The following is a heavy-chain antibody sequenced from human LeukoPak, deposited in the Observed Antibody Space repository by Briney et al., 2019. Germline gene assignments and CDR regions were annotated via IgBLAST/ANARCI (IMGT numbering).Heavy chain of an antibody. CDR1: GGSISSYY. Sequence: LETLSLTCTVSGGSISSYYWSWIRQPPGKGLEWIGYIYYSGSTNYNPSLKSRVTISVDTSKNQFSLKLSSVTAADTAVYYCARAPDLDGYNPFDYWGQGTLVTVSS. V-gene: IGHV4-59*01. CDR3: ARAPDLDGYNPFDY. D-gene: IGHD5-24*01. CDR2: IYYSGST. J-gene: IGHJ4*02.